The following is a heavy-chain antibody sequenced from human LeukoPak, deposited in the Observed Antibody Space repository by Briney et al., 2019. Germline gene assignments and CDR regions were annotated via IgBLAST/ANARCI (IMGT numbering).Heavy chain of an antibody. J-gene: IGHJ3*02. CDR1: GYTFGDYY. V-gene: IGHV1-2*02. CDR2: VSPKSGGT. D-gene: IGHD3-10*01. CDR3: ARFFDGTGFYI. Sequence: ASVKVSCKASGYTFGDYYMHWVRLAPGQGLEWMGWVSPKSGGTNYAQTFQGRVTITRDTSITTAYMELSRLRSDDTAVYYCARFFDGTGFYIWGQGTMVTVSS.